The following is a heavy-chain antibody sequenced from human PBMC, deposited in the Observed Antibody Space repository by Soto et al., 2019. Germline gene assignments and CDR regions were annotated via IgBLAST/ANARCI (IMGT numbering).Heavy chain of an antibody. V-gene: IGHV3-23*01. J-gene: IGHJ3*02. D-gene: IGHD1-1*01. CDR1: GFTFSSYA. CDR2: ISGSYGST. Sequence: GSLRLSCAASGFTFSSYAMSWGRQAPGKGLEWVSVISGSYGSTSYSDSVKGRFTIFRVSSQITVYLQKNSLTAGATALYYFAKATASATGAFDICCQGTMVTVSS. CDR3: AKATASATGAFDI.